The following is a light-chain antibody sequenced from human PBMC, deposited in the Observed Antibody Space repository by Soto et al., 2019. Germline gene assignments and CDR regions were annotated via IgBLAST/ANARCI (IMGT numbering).Light chain of an antibody. J-gene: IGKJ2*01. CDR3: LQYINWPFT. CDR2: GAS. Sequence: DIQMTQSPSSVSASVGDRVTITCRASRDISTWLAWYQQKPGKAPKLLIYGASNLQSGVPSRFSGRGSGTDFTLTISSLQPEDFAVYYCLQYINWPFTFGQGTKVDIK. V-gene: IGKV1D-12*01. CDR1: RDISTW.